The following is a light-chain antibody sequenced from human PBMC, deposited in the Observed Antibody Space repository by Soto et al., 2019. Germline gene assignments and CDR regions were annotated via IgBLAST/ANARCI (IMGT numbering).Light chain of an antibody. V-gene: IGLV2-14*01. CDR2: DVS. CDR3: ISCIGSTAVVI. Sequence: QSALTQPAAVAGSPGQSITISCTGTSSDAGGYNYVSWYQQHTGKAPKLMIYDVSTRPSGVSNRYSGSKSGNTASLTISGLHAEDEGDFYCISCIGSTAVVIFGGG. J-gene: IGLJ2*01. CDR1: SSDAGGYNY.